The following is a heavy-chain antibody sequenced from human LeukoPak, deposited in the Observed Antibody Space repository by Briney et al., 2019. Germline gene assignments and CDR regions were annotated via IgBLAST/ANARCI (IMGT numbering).Heavy chain of an antibody. D-gene: IGHD3-9*01. Sequence: WVSLRLSCAASGFTFSNAWMSWLRQAPGKGLEWVGRTKSRTDGGTTDYAAAVKGRFTISRDDSNNTLYLQVNSLKTEDTAVYYCTTDYFEVWNPVGYFDYWGQGTMVTV. V-gene: IGHV3-15*01. J-gene: IGHJ4*03. CDR1: GFTFSNAW. CDR2: TKSRTDGGTT. CDR3: TTDYFEVWNPVGYFDY.